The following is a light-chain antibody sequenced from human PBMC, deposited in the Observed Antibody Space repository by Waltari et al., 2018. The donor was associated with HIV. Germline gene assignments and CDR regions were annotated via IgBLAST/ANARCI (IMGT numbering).Light chain of an antibody. CDR1: SSDVGGYPY. V-gene: IGLV2-11*01. CDR3: CSYAGSYTHVV. J-gene: IGLJ2*01. Sequence: QSALTQPRSVPGSPGQSVTISCPGTSSDVGGYPYVSWYKQHPGNSPKLMIYDVSKRPSGFPDRFSGSKSGNTASLTISGLQAEDEADYYCCSYAGSYTHVVFGGGTKLTVL. CDR2: DVS.